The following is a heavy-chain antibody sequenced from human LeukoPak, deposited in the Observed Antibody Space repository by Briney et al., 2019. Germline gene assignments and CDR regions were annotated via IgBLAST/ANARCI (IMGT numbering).Heavy chain of an antibody. D-gene: IGHD2-15*01. CDR3: AKGVDIVVVVAAHSEYYFDY. CDR2: ISYDGSNK. CDR1: GFTFSSYG. Sequence: GGSLRLSCAASGFTFSSYGMHWVRQAPGTGLEWVAVISYDGSNKYYADSVKGRFTISRDNSKNTLYLQMNSLRAEDTAVYYCAKGVDIVVVVAAHSEYYFDYWGQGTLVTVSS. V-gene: IGHV3-30*18. J-gene: IGHJ4*02.